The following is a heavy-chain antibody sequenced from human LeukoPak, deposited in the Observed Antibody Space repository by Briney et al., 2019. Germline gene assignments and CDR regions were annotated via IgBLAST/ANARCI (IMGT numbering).Heavy chain of an antibody. V-gene: IGHV3-30*03. J-gene: IGHJ4*02. CDR1: GFTFSNYG. CDR2: ISYDGRHK. CDR3: ARVPSIAAVGIRLDY. D-gene: IGHD6-13*01. Sequence: PGRSLRLSCVASGFTFSNYGMHWVRQAPGKGLEWVAVISYDGRHKYYADSVKGRFTISRDNSKNTLYLQMNSLRAEDTAMYYCARVPSIAAVGIRLDYWGQGTLVTVSS.